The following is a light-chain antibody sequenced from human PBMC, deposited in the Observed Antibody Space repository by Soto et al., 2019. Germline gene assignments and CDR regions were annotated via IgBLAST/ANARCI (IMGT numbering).Light chain of an antibody. V-gene: IGLV2-14*01. CDR2: DVS. CDR1: SSEVGGYNY. Sequence: QSVLTQPASVSGSPGQSITISCTGTSSEVGGYNYVSWYQQHPGKAPKLMIYDVSDRPSGVSNRFSGSKSGNTASLTISGLQFEDEPDYSCSSYTSSSTHGFVTGTKVTVL. CDR3: SSYTSSSTHG. J-gene: IGLJ1*01.